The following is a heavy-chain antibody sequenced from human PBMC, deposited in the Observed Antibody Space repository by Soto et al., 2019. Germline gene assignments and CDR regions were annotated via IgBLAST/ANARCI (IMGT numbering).Heavy chain of an antibody. J-gene: IGHJ5*02. V-gene: IGHV4-59*01. CDR1: GGSISSYY. CDR3: ARAKAPNWFDP. CDR2: IYYSGST. Sequence: SETLSLTCTVSGGSISSYYWSWIRQPPGKGLEWIGYIYYSGSTNYNPSLKSRVTISVDTSKNQFSLKLSSVTAADTAVYYCARAKAPNWFDPWGQGTLVTVSS.